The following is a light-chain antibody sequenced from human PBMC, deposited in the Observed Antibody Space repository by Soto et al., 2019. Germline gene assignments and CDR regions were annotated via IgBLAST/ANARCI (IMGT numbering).Light chain of an antibody. CDR3: LLFNSGARPWG. V-gene: IGLV7-46*02. CDR1: TGAVTSGHY. CDR2: DTS. Sequence: QAVVTQEPSLTVSPGGTVTLTCGSRTGAVTSGHYPYWFQQKPGQAPRTLIYDTSNKHSWTPARFSGSLLGGKAALTLLGAQPEDKAEYYCLLFNSGARPWGFGGGTTVTVL. J-gene: IGLJ3*02.